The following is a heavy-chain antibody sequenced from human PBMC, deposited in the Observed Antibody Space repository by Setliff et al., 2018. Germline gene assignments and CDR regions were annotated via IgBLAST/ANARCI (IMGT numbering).Heavy chain of an antibody. CDR3: ARGLHSGTYWGTRPLGLDY. CDR2: IHYSGST. V-gene: IGHV4-39*07. Sequence: SETLSLTCTVSGGSISSGSYYWGWIRQPPRKGLEWIGSIHYSGSTYYNPSLKSRVTISLDKSKSQFSLKLSSVTVADTAVYYCARGLHSGTYWGTRPLGLDYWGQGSLVTVSS. D-gene: IGHD1-26*01. CDR1: GGSISSGSYY. J-gene: IGHJ4*02.